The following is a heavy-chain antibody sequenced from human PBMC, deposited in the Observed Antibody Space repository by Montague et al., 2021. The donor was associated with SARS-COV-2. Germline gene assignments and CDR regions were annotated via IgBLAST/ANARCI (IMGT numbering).Heavy chain of an antibody. D-gene: IGHD2-15*01. CDR3: VRHGGSSWLVS. V-gene: IGHV4-39*01. Sequence: SETLSLTCTVSRGSISGRSNYWGWVRQTPGKGLEWVGSFYYTGNTYYNPSLKSRVTISVDTSKNQFSLSLRSVTVVDTSVYFCVRHGGSSWLVSWGQGTLVIVSS. J-gene: IGHJ5*01. CDR2: FYYTGNT. CDR1: RGSISGRSNY.